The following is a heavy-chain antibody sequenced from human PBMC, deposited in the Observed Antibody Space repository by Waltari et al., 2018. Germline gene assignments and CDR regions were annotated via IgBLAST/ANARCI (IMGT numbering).Heavy chain of an antibody. CDR3: ARGGSITMIVVVTFDY. J-gene: IGHJ4*02. D-gene: IGHD3-22*01. CDR2: IYYSGST. Sequence: QLQLQESGPGLVKPSETLSLTCTVSGGSISSSSYYWGWIRQPPGKGLEWIGSIYYSGSTYYNPSLKCRVTISVETSKNQFSLKLGSVTAADTSVYYCARGGSITMIVVVTFDYWGQGTLVTVSS. CDR1: GGSISSSSYY. V-gene: IGHV4-39*07.